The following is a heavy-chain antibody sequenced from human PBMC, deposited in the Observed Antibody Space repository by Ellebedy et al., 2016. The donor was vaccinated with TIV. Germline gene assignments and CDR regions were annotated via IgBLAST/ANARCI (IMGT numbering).Heavy chain of an antibody. V-gene: IGHV3-23*01. D-gene: IGHD2-2*01. CDR1: GFTFSDHA. Sequence: GESLKISCAASGFTFSDHAMSWVRQAPGKGLEWVSAITGSGGRTYSADSVKGRFTISRDNSKNTLYLQMNSLRVEDTGIYYCIYRPGVVPGASHNWGQGTLVTVSS. J-gene: IGHJ4*02. CDR2: ITGSGGRT. CDR3: IYRPGVVPGASHN.